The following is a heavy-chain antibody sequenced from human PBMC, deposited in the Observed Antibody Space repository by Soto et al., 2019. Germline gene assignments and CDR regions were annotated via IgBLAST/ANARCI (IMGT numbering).Heavy chain of an antibody. CDR1: GGSIISGGYY. CDR3: ARIDGDIVVVPAATLDYYYYYYYMDV. Sequence: ILSLTCTVSGGSIISGGYYWSWIRQHPGKGLEWIGYIYYSGSTYYNPSLKSRVTISVDTSKNQFSLKLSSVTAADTAVYYCARIDGDIVVVPAATLDYYYYYYYMDVWGKGTTVTVSS. V-gene: IGHV4-31*03. D-gene: IGHD2-2*01. J-gene: IGHJ6*03. CDR2: IYYSGST.